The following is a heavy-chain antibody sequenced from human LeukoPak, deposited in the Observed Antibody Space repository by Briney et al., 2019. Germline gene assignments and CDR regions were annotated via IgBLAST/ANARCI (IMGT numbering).Heavy chain of an antibody. J-gene: IGHJ4*02. CDR1: GGSLSNYY. D-gene: IGHD2-8*02. Sequence: SETRSLTCTISGGSLSNYYWSWVRQPPGQGLEWIGYIYYSGSTNYNPSLKSRITISVDTSKNQFSLKLSSMTAADTAVYYCARSPAWYYFDYWGQGTLVTVSS. CDR2: IYYSGST. CDR3: ARSPAWYYFDY. V-gene: IGHV4-59*01.